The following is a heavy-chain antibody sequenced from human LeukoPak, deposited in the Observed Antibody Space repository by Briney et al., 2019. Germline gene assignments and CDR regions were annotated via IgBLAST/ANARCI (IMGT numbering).Heavy chain of an antibody. J-gene: IGHJ6*02. D-gene: IGHD2-15*01. V-gene: IGHV5-51*01. CDR1: GYSFTNYW. CDR3: ARRYCSGRSCYGGDNGMDV. CDR2: IYPGDSDT. Sequence: GESLKISCKGSGYSFTNYWIGWVRQMPGKGLEWMGIIYPGDSDTRYSPSLQGQVTISADKSISTAYLQWSSLKASDTAMYHCARRYCSGRSCYGGDNGMDVWGQGTTVTVSS.